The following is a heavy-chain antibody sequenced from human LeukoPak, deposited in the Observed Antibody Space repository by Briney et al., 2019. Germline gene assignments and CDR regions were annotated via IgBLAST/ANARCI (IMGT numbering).Heavy chain of an antibody. V-gene: IGHV3-21*01. CDR2: ISSSSSYM. J-gene: IGHJ5*01. CDR3: ARALTPASGWLGS. CDR1: GFTFSSYT. D-gene: IGHD6-19*01. Sequence: GGSLRLSCAASGFTFSSYTMTWVRQAPGKGLEWVSCISSSSSYMYYGDTLKGRFTISRDNANNSLYLQMDNLRGEDTAIYYSARALTPASGWLGSWGQGTLVTVSS.